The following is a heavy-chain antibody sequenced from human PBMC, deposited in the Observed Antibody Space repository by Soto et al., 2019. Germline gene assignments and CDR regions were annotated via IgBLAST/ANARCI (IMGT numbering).Heavy chain of an antibody. CDR1: GFTFTSSA. CDR3: AAVIGGNENFDY. Sequence: ASVKVSCKASGFTFTSSAVQWVRQARGQRLEWIGWIVVGSGNTNYAQKFQERVTITRDMSTSTAYMELSSLRSEDTAVYYCAAVIGGNENFDYWGQGTLVTVSS. D-gene: IGHD3-3*01. J-gene: IGHJ4*02. CDR2: IVVGSGNT. V-gene: IGHV1-58*01.